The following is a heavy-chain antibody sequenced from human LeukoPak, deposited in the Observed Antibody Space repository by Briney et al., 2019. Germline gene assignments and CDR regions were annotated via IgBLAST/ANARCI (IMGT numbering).Heavy chain of an antibody. CDR2: INHSGST. D-gene: IGHD6-13*01. J-gene: IGHJ4*02. Sequence: SETLTLTCAVYGGSFSGYYWSWIRQPPGKGLEWIGEINHSGSTNYNPSLKSRVTISVDTSKNQFSLKLSSVTAADTAVYYCARGKRGYSSSWYDYWGQGTLVTVSS. CDR1: GGSFSGYY. CDR3: ARGKRGYSSSWYDY. V-gene: IGHV4-34*01.